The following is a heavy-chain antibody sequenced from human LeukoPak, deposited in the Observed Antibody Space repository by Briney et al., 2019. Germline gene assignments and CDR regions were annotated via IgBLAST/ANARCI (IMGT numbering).Heavy chain of an antibody. J-gene: IGHJ5*02. CDR1: GGSVTRGTYH. CDR2: VYFDGGT. V-gene: IGHV4-39*07. D-gene: IGHD3-16*01. CDR3: ARDHYYDGRGRFDP. Sequence: PSETLSLTCSVSGGSVTRGTYHWGWIRQPPGKGLEWIGSVYFDGGTHYKPSLQSRVTISVDTSKNQFSLRLSSVTAADTALYYCARDHYYDGRGRFDPWGRGTLVTVSS.